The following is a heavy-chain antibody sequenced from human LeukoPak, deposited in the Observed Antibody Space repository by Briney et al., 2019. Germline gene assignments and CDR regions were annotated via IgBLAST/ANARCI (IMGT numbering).Heavy chain of an antibody. J-gene: IGHJ4*02. CDR2: INWDGGAY. CDR3: ARDLSSSWYSLAY. CDR1: GSTFDDYG. V-gene: IGHV3-20*04. Sequence: GGSLRLSCRDSGSTFDDYGMTWVRQAPGKGLEWVSGINWDGGAYNYGASVKGRFIISRDNAKNSLYLEMNSLRVEDTAVYFCARDLSSSWYSLAYWGQGILVAVSS. D-gene: IGHD2-15*01.